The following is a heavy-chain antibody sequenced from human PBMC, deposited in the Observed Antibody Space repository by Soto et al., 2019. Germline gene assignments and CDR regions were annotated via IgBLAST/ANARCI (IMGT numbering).Heavy chain of an antibody. J-gene: IGHJ6*02. CDR2: ISYDGSNK. CDR1: GFTFSSCA. V-gene: IGHV3-30-3*01. Sequence: GGSLRLSCAASGFTFSSCAMHWVRQAPGKGLEWVAVISYDGSNKYYADSVKGRFTISRDNSKNTLYLQMNSLRAEDTAVYYCASPIYYYYGMDVWGQGTTVTAP. CDR3: ASPIYYYYGMDV.